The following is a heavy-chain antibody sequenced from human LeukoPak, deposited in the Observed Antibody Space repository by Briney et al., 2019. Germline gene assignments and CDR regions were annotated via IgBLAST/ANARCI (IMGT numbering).Heavy chain of an antibody. CDR3: ARDLLSYYYDSSGPSYFDY. D-gene: IGHD3-22*01. CDR2: IYGGGST. V-gene: IGHV3-66*01. CDR1: GFTVSNNY. J-gene: IGHJ4*02. Sequence: GGSLTLSCVVSGFTVSNNYMKWVRQAPGKGLEWVSTIYGGGSTYYADSVKGRFTISRDNSKNTLYLQMNSLRAEDTAVYYCARDLLSYYYDSSGPSYFDYWGQGTLVTVSS.